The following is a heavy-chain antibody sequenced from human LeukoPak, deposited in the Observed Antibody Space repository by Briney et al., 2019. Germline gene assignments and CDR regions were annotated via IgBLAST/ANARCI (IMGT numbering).Heavy chain of an antibody. CDR1: GVSITSHY. D-gene: IGHD5-18*01. V-gene: IGHV4-59*11. CDR3: ATIKRGSIYGYFDF. Sequence: SETLSLTCTVSGVSITSHYWSWIRQPPGKGLEWIGYMYDSEKTKDNLSFKSRSTLSADTSKNQFSLRLSSVTAEDTAVYYCATIKRGSIYGYFDFWGQGILVTVSS. J-gene: IGHJ4*02. CDR2: MYDSEKT.